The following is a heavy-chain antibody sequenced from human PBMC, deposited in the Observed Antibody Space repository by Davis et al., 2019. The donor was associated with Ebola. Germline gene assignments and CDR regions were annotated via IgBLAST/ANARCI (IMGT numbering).Heavy chain of an antibody. J-gene: IGHJ6*02. D-gene: IGHD1-26*01. Sequence: GGSLRLSCAASGFTFSTYSMSWVRQAPGKGLEWVSSISSDSDYIYYADSAKGRFTISRDNAKNSLYLQMNSLRAEDTAVYYCARDILGDRGMDVWGQGTTVTVSS. CDR1: GFTFSTYS. CDR3: ARDILGDRGMDV. CDR2: ISSDSDYI. V-gene: IGHV3-21*01.